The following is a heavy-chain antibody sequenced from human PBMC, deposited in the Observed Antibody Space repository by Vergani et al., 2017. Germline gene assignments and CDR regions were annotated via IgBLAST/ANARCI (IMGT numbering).Heavy chain of an antibody. CDR1: GYTLTELS. V-gene: IGHV1-24*01. CDR2: FDPEDGET. J-gene: IGHJ5*02. D-gene: IGHD5-12*01. CDR3: ARGGYGGYVWFDA. Sequence: QVQLVQSGAEVKKPGASVQVSSKVSGYTLTELSIHWVRQAPGKGLEWMGGFDPEDGETIYAQKFQGRVTMTEETSTDTADMELGSLRSEDTAVYYCARGGYGGYVWFDAWGQGTLVTVSS.